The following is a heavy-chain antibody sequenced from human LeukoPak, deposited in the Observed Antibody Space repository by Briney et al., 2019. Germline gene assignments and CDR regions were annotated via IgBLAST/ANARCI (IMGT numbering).Heavy chain of an antibody. Sequence: PSETLSLTCTVSGGSTSSGGFWNWIRQHPRKGLEWIGYIYHSGATYYNPSLKSRVTISVDTSKNQFSLKLSSVTAADTAVYYCARDSSGYYWFDPWGQGTLVTVSS. V-gene: IGHV4-31*03. J-gene: IGHJ5*02. CDR2: IYHSGAT. CDR1: GGSTSSGGF. D-gene: IGHD3-22*01. CDR3: ARDSSGYYWFDP.